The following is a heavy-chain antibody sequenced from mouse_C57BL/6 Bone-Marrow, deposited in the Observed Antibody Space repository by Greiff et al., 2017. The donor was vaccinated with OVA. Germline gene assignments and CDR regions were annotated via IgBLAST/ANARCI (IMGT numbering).Heavy chain of an antibody. V-gene: IGHV5-9*01. CDR2: ISGGGGNA. J-gene: IGHJ4*01. CDR3: ARPHYGSILFAMDD. CDR1: GFTFSSYT. D-gene: IGHD1-1*01. Sequence: EVHLVESGGGLVKPGGSLKLSCAASGFTFSSYTMSWVRQTPEKRLVWVATISGGGGNASYPDSVKGRFTISRDNAKNTLYLQMSSLRSEDTALYYCARPHYGSILFAMDDWGQGTSVTVSS.